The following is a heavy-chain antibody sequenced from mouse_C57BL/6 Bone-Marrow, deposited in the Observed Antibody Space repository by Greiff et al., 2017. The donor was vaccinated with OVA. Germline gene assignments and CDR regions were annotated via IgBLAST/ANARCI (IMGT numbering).Heavy chain of an antibody. D-gene: IGHD1-1*01. V-gene: IGHV5-9-1*02. CDR3: TSVLDAMDY. Sequence: EVKLVESGEGLVKPGGSLKLSCAASGFTFSSYAMSWVRQTPEKRLEWVAYISSGGDYSYYADTVKGRFTISRDNARNNLYLQMSRLKSEDTAMYYCTSVLDAMDYWGQGTGVTVSS. J-gene: IGHJ4*01. CDR2: ISSGGDYS. CDR1: GFTFSSYA.